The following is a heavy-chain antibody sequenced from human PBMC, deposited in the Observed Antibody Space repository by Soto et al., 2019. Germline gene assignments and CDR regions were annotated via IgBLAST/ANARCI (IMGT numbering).Heavy chain of an antibody. V-gene: IGHV4-31*03. J-gene: IGHJ5*02. CDR3: ASHDDSNYGWFDP. CDR1: GGSISSGGYY. CDR2: IYYSGST. Sequence: QVQLQESGPGLVKPSQTLSLTCTVSGGSISSGGYYWSWIRQHLGKGLEWIGYIYYSGSTYYNPSLKSRVTISVDTSKNQFSRKLSSGTDADTAVYYCASHDDSNYGWFDPWGQGTLVTVSS. D-gene: IGHD4-4*01.